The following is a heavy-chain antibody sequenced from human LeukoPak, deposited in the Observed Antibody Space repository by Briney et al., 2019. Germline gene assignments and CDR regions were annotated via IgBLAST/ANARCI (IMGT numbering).Heavy chain of an antibody. D-gene: IGHD3-10*01. Sequence: SETLSLTCAVSGGSISSSNWWSWVRQPPGKGLEWIGEIYHSGSTNYNPSLKSRVTISVDKSKNQFSLKLSSVTAADTAVYYCARAREGRRDAFDIWGQGTMVTVSS. V-gene: IGHV4-4*02. CDR3: ARAREGRRDAFDI. CDR1: GGSISSSNW. J-gene: IGHJ3*02. CDR2: IYHSGST.